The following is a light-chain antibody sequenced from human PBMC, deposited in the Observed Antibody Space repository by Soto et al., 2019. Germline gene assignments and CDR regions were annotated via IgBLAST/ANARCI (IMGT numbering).Light chain of an antibody. Sequence: EIVLTQSPGTLSLSPGERATLSCRASQSVTNNYLTWYQQKPGQAPRLLIYGASSRATGIPDRFSGSGSGTDFTLTISRLEPEDFAVYYCQHYGSPGTFGGGTKVEIK. CDR3: QHYGSPGT. CDR2: GAS. V-gene: IGKV3-20*01. J-gene: IGKJ4*01. CDR1: QSVTNNY.